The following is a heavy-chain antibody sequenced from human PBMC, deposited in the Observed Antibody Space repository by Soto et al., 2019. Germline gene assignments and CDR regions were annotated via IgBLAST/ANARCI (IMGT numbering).Heavy chain of an antibody. Sequence: GESLKISCKGSGYSFTSYWISWVRQMPGKGLEWMGRIDPSDSYTNYSPSFQGHVTISADKSISTAYLQWSSLKASDTAMYYCARPTQRLGFYDILTGYPVDYWGQGTLVTVSS. CDR2: IDPSDSYT. D-gene: IGHD3-9*01. J-gene: IGHJ4*02. V-gene: IGHV5-10-1*01. CDR1: GYSFTSYW. CDR3: ARPTQRLGFYDILTGYPVDY.